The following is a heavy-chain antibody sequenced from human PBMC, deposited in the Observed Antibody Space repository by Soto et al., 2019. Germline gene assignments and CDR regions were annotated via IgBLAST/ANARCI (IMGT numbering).Heavy chain of an antibody. Sequence: GGSLRLSCAASGFAFNNYWMHWVRQAPGKGLVWVSRINNDGSRPVYADSVKGRFTISRDNAKNTLYLQMNSLRAEDTAVYYCASEGDYNDGSGYYFYYWGQGTLVTVSS. D-gene: IGHD3-22*01. CDR2: INNDGSRP. CDR3: ASEGDYNDGSGYYFYY. CDR1: GFAFNNYW. V-gene: IGHV3-74*01. J-gene: IGHJ4*02.